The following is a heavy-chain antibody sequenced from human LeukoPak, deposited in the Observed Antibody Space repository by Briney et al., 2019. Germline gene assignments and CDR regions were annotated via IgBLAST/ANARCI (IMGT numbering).Heavy chain of an antibody. CDR1: GGSISSGGYY. Sequence: PQTLSLTCTVSGGSISSGGYYWSWIRQHPGKGLEWIGYIYYSGSTYYNPSLKSRVTISVDTSKNQFSLKLSSVTAADTAVYYCARGDPGYRSSTSCYALYYFDYWGQGTLVTVSS. D-gene: IGHD2-2*01. CDR3: ARGDPGYRSSTSCYALYYFDY. J-gene: IGHJ4*02. CDR2: IYYSGST. V-gene: IGHV4-31*03.